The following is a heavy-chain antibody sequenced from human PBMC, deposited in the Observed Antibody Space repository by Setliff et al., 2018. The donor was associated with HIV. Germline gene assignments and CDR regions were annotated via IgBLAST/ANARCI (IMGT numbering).Heavy chain of an antibody. CDR1: CYSISSGFY. J-gene: IGHJ5*02. Sequence: LSLTCAVSCYSISSGFYWGWIRQPPGKGLEWIGSIYHSGSTYYNPSLRSRVTLSVDTSKNQFSLKLSSVTAADTAVYYCARDAPTVYANGWFDPWG. D-gene: IGHD2-8*01. CDR3: ARDAPTVYANGWFDP. CDR2: IYHSGST. V-gene: IGHV4-38-2*02.